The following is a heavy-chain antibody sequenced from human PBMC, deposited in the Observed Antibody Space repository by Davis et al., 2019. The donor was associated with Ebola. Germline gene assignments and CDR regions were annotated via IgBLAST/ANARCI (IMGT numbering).Heavy chain of an antibody. V-gene: IGHV3-64*01. CDR1: GFTFSYYA. D-gene: IGHD5-18*01. Sequence: GESLKISCAASGFTFSYYAMHWVRQAPGKGLEYVSGISRNGVSTYYANSVKGRFTISSDDSKNTLHLQMGSLRAEDMAVYYCARGTIDTAMVAYGMDVWGQGTTVTVSS. CDR2: ISRNGVST. CDR3: ARGTIDTAMVAYGMDV. J-gene: IGHJ6*02.